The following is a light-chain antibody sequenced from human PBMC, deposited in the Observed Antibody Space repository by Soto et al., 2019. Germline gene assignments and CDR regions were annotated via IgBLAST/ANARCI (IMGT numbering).Light chain of an antibody. CDR2: GVT. Sequence: QSALTQPASVSESPEQSITISCAGTSSDIGGYNYVSWYQQHPDKAPKLMIYGVTNRPSGVSDRFSGSKSGNTASLTISGLQAEDEADYYCTSYTSSSTYVFGTGTKLTVL. V-gene: IGLV2-14*01. CDR3: TSYTSSSTYV. J-gene: IGLJ1*01. CDR1: SSDIGGYNY.